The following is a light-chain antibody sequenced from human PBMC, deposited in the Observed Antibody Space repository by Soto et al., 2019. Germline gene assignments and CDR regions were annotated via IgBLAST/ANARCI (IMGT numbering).Light chain of an antibody. J-gene: IGLJ3*02. V-gene: IGLV1-40*01. Sequence: QSVVTQPPSASGTPGQTVTISCSGSSSNIGARYDVHWYQQLPGTAPKLLIFDDSIRPSGVPDRFSASTSGTSAFLAITGLQAEDEADYYCQSYDTSLRGSVFGGGTQLTVL. CDR2: DDS. CDR1: SSNIGARYD. CDR3: QSYDTSLRGSV.